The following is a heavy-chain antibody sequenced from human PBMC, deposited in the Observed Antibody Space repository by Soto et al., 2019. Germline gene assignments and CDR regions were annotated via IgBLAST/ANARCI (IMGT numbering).Heavy chain of an antibody. J-gene: IGHJ4*02. Sequence: SGPTLVNPTQTLTLTCTFSGFSLNTYGVGVAWVRQPPGKALEWLALIYWDDDKRFSPSLETRLTITKDTSKNHVVLTMTNMDPVDTATYYCARIPIGATMIDEWYFDYWGQGTLVTVS. CDR3: ARIPIGATMIDEWYFDY. D-gene: IGHD3-22*01. CDR1: GFSLNTYGVG. CDR2: IYWDDDK. V-gene: IGHV2-5*02.